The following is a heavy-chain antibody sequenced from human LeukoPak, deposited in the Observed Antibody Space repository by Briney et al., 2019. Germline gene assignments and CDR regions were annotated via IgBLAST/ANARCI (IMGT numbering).Heavy chain of an antibody. Sequence: SETLSLTCAVYGGSLSGYYWSWIRQPPGKGLELIGEINHSGSTNYNPSLKSRVTISVDTSKNQFSLKLSSVTAADTAVYYCARDSGTYDFNYWGQGTLVTVSS. J-gene: IGHJ4*02. D-gene: IGHD1-26*01. V-gene: IGHV4-34*01. CDR2: INHSGST. CDR3: ARDSGTYDFNY. CDR1: GGSLSGYY.